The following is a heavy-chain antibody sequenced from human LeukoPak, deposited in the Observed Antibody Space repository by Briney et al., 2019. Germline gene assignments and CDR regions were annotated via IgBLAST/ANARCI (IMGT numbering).Heavy chain of an antibody. V-gene: IGHV1-18*01. J-gene: IGHJ4*02. CDR2: ISAYNGNT. D-gene: IGHD3-10*01. CDR1: SYTFTNYA. CDR3: ARDSGERGSGSYLIAY. Sequence: GASVKVSCKASSYTFTNYAFTWVRQAPGQGLEWMGWISAYNGNTNYAQKLQGRVTMTTDTSTSTAYMELSRLRSDDTAVYYCARDSGERGSGSYLIAYWGQGTLVTVSS.